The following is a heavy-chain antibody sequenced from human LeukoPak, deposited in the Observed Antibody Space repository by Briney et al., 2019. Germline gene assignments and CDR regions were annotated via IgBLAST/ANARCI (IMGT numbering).Heavy chain of an antibody. J-gene: IGHJ4*02. CDR1: GGTFGSYG. CDR2: TIPIHGMT. D-gene: IGHD3-16*01. V-gene: IGHV1-69*04. Sequence: SVKVSCKISGGTFGSYGISWVRQAPGQRLEWMGRTIPIHGMTNYAQKFQGRVTITADTSTSTAYMELSSLTSEDTAVYFCARGPYDGTFYFDSWGQGTLVIVSS. CDR3: ARGPYDGTFYFDS.